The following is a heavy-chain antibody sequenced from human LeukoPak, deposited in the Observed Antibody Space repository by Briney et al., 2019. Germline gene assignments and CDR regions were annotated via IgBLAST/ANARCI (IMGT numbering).Heavy chain of an antibody. CDR2: ITSSSSYT. V-gene: IGHV3-21*04. J-gene: IGHJ5*02. CDR1: GITFSNYN. CDR3: ARLIPDGGGLDP. D-gene: IGHD1-14*01. Sequence: GGSLRLSCAAPGITFSNYNMNWVRQAPGKGLEWISSITSSSSYTFYADSVKGRFTISRDNAKNSLYLQMNSLRVEDTAVYYCARLIPDGGGLDPWGQGTLVTVSS.